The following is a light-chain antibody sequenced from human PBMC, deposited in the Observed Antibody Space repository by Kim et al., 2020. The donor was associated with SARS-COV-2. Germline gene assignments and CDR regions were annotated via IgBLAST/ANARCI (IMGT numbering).Light chain of an antibody. Sequence: PATISCRSSHSHLYSNGYKYLDWYLQKPGQSPQLLIYLGFNRASGVPDRFSGSGSGTDFTLKISRVEAEDVGVYYCMQALQTPYTFGQGTKLEI. CDR2: LGF. J-gene: IGKJ2*01. V-gene: IGKV2-28*01. CDR1: HSHLYSNGYKY. CDR3: MQALQTPYT.